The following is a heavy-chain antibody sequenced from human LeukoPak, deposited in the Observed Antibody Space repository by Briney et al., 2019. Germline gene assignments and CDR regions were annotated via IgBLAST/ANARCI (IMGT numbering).Heavy chain of an antibody. V-gene: IGHV1-2*02. CDR2: INPNSGGT. J-gene: IGHJ4*02. Sequence: ASVNVSCKASGYTFTGYYMHWVRQAPGQGREWMGWINPNSGGTNYAQKFQGRVTMTRDTSISTAYMELSRLRSDDTAVYYCARDNSSGWGYFDYWGQGTLVTVSS. CDR1: GYTFTGYY. D-gene: IGHD6-19*01. CDR3: ARDNSSGWGYFDY.